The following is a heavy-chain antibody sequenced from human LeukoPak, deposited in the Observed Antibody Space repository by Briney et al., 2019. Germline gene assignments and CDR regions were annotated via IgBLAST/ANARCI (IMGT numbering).Heavy chain of an antibody. Sequence: ASVKVSCKASGYTFTGYYMHWVRQAPGQGLEWMGWINPNSGGTNYAQKFQGRVTMTRETSISTAYMELSRLRSDDKAVYYCARDGGYCSSTSCPRHFDYWGQGTLVTVSS. CDR1: GYTFTGYY. D-gene: IGHD2-2*01. CDR2: INPNSGGT. V-gene: IGHV1-2*02. CDR3: ARDGGYCSSTSCPRHFDY. J-gene: IGHJ4*02.